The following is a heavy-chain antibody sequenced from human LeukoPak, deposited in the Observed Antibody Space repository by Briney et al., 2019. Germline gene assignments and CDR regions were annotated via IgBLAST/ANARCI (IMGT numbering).Heavy chain of an antibody. CDR1: GGSVSSGSYY. V-gene: IGHV4-61*01. CDR2: IYYSGST. J-gene: IGHJ5*02. Sequence: PSETLSLTCTVSGGSVSSGSYYWSWIRQPPGKGLEWIGYIYYSGSTNYNPSLKSRVTISVDTSKNQFSLKLSSVTAADTAVYYCARQAYYYDSSGYGGHIRWFDPWGQGTLVTVSS. CDR3: ARQAYYYDSSGYGGHIRWFDP. D-gene: IGHD3-22*01.